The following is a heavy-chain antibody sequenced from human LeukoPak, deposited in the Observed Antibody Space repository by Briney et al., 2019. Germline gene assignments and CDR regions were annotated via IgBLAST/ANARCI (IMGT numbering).Heavy chain of an antibody. J-gene: IGHJ4*02. CDR2: IYYSGST. Sequence: SETLSLPCTVSGGSISSSSYYWGWIRQPPGKGLEWIGSIYYSGSTYYNPSLKSRVTISVDTSKNQFSLKLSSVTAADTAVYYCAREDSSGWYQKPRPLDYWGQGTLVTVSS. V-gene: IGHV4-39*07. D-gene: IGHD6-19*01. CDR3: AREDSSGWYQKPRPLDY. CDR1: GGSISSSSYY.